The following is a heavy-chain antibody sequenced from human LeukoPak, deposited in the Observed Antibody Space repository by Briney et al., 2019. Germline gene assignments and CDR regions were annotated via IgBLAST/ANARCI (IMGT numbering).Heavy chain of an antibody. J-gene: IGHJ5*02. CDR2: ISGSGGST. D-gene: IGHD4-17*01. Sequence: GGSLRLSCAASGFTFSIYAMSWVRQAPGKGLEWVSAISGSGGSTYYADSVKGRFTISRDNSKNTLYLQMNSLRAEDTAVYYCTRDTGTTGEVKFDPWGQGTLVTVSS. V-gene: IGHV3-23*01. CDR1: GFTFSIYA. CDR3: TRDTGTTGEVKFDP.